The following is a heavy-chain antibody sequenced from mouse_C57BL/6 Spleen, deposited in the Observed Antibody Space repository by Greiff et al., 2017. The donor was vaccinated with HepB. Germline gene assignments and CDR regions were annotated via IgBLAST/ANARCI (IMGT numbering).Heavy chain of an antibody. D-gene: IGHD5-5*01. J-gene: IGHJ4*01. CDR3: ARTTRWYAMDY. CDR2: INPGSGGT. CDR1: GYAFTNYL. Sequence: VQLQQSGAELVRPGTSVKVSCKASGYAFTNYLIEWVKQRPGQGLEWIGVINPGSGGTYYNEKFKGKATLTADKSSSTAYMQLNSLTSEDSAVYICARTTRWYAMDYWGQGTSVTVSS. V-gene: IGHV1-54*01.